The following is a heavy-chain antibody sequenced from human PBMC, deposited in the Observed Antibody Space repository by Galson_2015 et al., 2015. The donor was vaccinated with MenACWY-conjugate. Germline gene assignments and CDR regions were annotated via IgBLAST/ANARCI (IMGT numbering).Heavy chain of an antibody. CDR3: AKVYRPIMITFGGVIVEAFDY. D-gene: IGHD3-16*02. V-gene: IGHV3-23*01. Sequence: SLRLSCAASGFTFSSYAMSWVRQAPGKGLEWVSAISGSGGSTYYADSVKGRFTISRDNSKNTLYLQMNSLRAEDTAVYYCAKVYRPIMITFGGVIVEAFDYWGQGTLVTVSS. CDR2: ISGSGGST. J-gene: IGHJ4*02. CDR1: GFTFSSYA.